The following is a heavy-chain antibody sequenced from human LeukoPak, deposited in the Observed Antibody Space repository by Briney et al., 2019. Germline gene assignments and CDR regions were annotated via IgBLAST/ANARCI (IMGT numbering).Heavy chain of an antibody. D-gene: IGHD3-10*01. J-gene: IGHJ5*02. CDR1: GGSFSGYY. CDR3: ARGPGGGWFDP. CDR2: INHSGST. Sequence: SETLSLTCAVYGGSFSGYYWSWIRQPPGKGLEWIGEINHSGSTNYNPSLKSRVTISVDTSKNQFSLKLSSVTAADTAVYYCARGPGGGWFDPWGQGTLVTVPS. V-gene: IGHV4-34*01.